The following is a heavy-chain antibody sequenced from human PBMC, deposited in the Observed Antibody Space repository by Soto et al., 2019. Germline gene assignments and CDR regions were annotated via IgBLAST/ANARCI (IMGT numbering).Heavy chain of an antibody. J-gene: IGHJ4*02. CDR3: ATVIVATITGHYFDY. CDR1: GYTLTELS. CDR2: FDPEDGET. D-gene: IGHD5-12*01. Sequence: GASVKVSCKVSGYTLTELSMHWVRQAPGKGLEWMGGFDPEDGETIYAQKFQGRVTMTEDTSTDTAYMEQSSLRSEDTAVYYCATVIVATITGHYFDYWGQGTLVTVSS. V-gene: IGHV1-24*01.